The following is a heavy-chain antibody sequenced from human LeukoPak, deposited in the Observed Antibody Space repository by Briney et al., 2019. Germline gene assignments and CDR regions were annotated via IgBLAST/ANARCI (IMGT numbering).Heavy chain of an antibody. CDR1: GYTFTGYY. V-gene: IGHV1-2*02. Sequence: ASVKVSCKASGYTFTGYYMHWVRQAPGQGLEWMGWINPNSGGTNYAQKFQGRVTMTRDTSISTAYMELSRLRSDDTAVYYCARVQNLRQQLNGLGLGCWGQGTLVTVSS. J-gene: IGHJ4*02. CDR3: ARVQNLRQQLNGLGLGC. CDR2: INPNSGGT. D-gene: IGHD6-13*01.